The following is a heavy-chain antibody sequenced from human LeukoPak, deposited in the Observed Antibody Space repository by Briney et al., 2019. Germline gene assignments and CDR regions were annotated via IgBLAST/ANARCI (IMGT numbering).Heavy chain of an antibody. CDR3: AREIRVVRAAYHGMDV. CDR2: VYTSGST. V-gene: IGHV4-4*07. D-gene: IGHD2-2*01. J-gene: IGHJ6*02. CDR1: GGSISSYY. Sequence: SETLSLTCTVSGGSISSYYWSWIRQPAGTGLEWIGRVYTSGSTNYNPSHTRPVTMSVDPSKIQLSLKLSSVTAAVTAVYYCAREIRVVRAAYHGMDVGGQGTTVTVSS.